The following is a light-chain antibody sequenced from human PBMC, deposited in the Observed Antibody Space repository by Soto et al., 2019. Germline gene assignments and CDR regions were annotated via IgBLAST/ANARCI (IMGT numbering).Light chain of an antibody. J-gene: IGLJ3*02. CDR2: SNI. CDR3: QSYDSSLGGSKGV. Sequence: QSVLTQPPSMSGAPGQRVTISCTGGSSDIGAGYDVHWYQQFPGTAPKLLIYSNINRPSGVPDRFSGSKSGTSASLAITGLQAENEADYYYQSYDSSLGGSKGVFGGGTKLTVL. CDR1: SSDIGAGYD. V-gene: IGLV1-40*01.